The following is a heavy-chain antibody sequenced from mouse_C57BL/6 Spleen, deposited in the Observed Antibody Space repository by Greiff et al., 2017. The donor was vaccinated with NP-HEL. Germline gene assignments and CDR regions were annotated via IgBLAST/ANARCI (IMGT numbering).Heavy chain of an antibody. V-gene: IGHV1-55*01. D-gene: IGHD1-1*01. Sequence: QVQLQQPGAELVKPGASVKMSCKASGYTFTSYWITWVKQRPGQGLEWIGDIYPGSGSTNYNEKFKSKATLTVDTSSSTAYMQLSSLTSEDSAVYYCARFYYGSRHFDYWGQGTTLTVSS. CDR2: IYPGSGST. CDR3: ARFYYGSRHFDY. CDR1: GYTFTSYW. J-gene: IGHJ2*01.